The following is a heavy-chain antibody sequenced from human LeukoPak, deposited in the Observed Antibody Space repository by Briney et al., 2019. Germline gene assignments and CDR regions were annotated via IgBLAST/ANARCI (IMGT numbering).Heavy chain of an antibody. V-gene: IGHV3-23*01. CDR1: GFAFGSEA. J-gene: IGHJ4*02. D-gene: IGHD6-6*01. Sequence: GGSLRLSCAVSGFAFGSEAMSWVRQSPARGLEWVASISPGGGTTYYADYVKGRFTISRDNSKNTLYLQMNSVGDEDTAVYYCARPLDRIAARPLLNYWGQGTLVTVSS. CDR2: ISPGGGTT. CDR3: ARPLDRIAARPLLNY.